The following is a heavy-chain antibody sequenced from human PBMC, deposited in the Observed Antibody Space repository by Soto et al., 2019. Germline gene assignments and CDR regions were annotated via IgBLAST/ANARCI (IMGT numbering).Heavy chain of an antibody. J-gene: IGHJ5*02. Sequence: GASVKVSCKASGYTFTSYGISWVRQAPGQGLEWMGWISAYNGNTNYAQKLQGRVTMTTDTSTSTAYMELRSLRSDDTAVYYCARRVEVVASNWFDPWGQGTLVTVSS. D-gene: IGHD2-15*01. CDR3: ARRVEVVASNWFDP. CDR1: GYTFTSYG. V-gene: IGHV1-18*01. CDR2: ISAYNGNT.